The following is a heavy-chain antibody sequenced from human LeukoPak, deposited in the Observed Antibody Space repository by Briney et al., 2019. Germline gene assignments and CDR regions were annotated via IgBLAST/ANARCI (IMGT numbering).Heavy chain of an antibody. CDR1: GFTFSSYS. J-gene: IGHJ4*02. V-gene: IGHV3-20*04. D-gene: IGHD3-10*01. CDR2: INWNGGST. Sequence: GGSLRLSCAASGFTFSSYSMNWVRQAPGKGLEWVSGINWNGGSTGYADSVKGRFTISRDNAKNSLYLQMNSLRAEDTALYYCARDRDYGSGHFDYWGQGTLVTVSS. CDR3: ARDRDYGSGHFDY.